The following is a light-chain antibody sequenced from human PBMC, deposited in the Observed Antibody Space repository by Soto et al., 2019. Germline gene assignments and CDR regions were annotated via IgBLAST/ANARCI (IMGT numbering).Light chain of an antibody. J-gene: IGLJ1*01. CDR2: EVT. CDR3: CSYAGNSEV. CDR1: SGDVGSYNL. Sequence: QSALTQPASVSGSPGQSITIPCTGTSGDVGSYNLVSWYQQHPGKAPKLLIYEVTERPSGVSNRFSGSKSGSTASLTISGLQPDDEADYYCCSYAGNSEVFGTGTKVPVL. V-gene: IGLV2-23*02.